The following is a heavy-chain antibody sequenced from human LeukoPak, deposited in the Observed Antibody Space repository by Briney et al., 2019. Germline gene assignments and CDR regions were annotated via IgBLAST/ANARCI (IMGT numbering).Heavy chain of an antibody. CDR3: AKNITMMVF. Sequence: GGSLRLSCTASGFNFGNNDMNWVRQTPGKGLEWVSGIRGYNGQTYYADSVKGRFTISRDKSVDTVYLQMNGLKTEDTAVYYCAKNITMMVFWGQGTLVTVSS. CDR2: IRGYNGQT. D-gene: IGHD3-22*01. J-gene: IGHJ4*02. V-gene: IGHV3-23*01. CDR1: GFNFGNND.